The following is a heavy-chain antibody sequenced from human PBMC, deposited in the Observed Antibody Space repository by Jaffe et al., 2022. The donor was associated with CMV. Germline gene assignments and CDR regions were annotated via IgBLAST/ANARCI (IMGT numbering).Heavy chain of an antibody. V-gene: IGHV3-48*03. D-gene: IGHD3-10*01. Sequence: EVQLVESGGGLVQPGGSLRLSCAASGFTFSSYEMNWVRQAPGKGLEWVSYISSSGSTIYYADSVKGRFTISRDNAKNSLYLQMNSLRAEDTAVYYCARDLGRGAFGEFLFGGQGTLVTVSS. CDR2: ISSSGSTI. J-gene: IGHJ4*02. CDR1: GFTFSSYE. CDR3: ARDLGRGAFGEFLF.